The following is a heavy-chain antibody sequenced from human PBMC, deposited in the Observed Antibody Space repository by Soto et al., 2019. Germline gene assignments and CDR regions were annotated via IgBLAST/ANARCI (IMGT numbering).Heavy chain of an antibody. CDR3: ARDVSRATIGDFDL. Sequence: QVQLADSGGGLVKPGGSLRLSCAASGFIFSDYYMNWIRQAPGKGPEWLSYISGSGSPAWYADSVKGRFTISRNNADNTLTLEMTSLRAEDTAVYYCARDVSRATIGDFDLWGQGTMVTVSS. CDR2: ISGSGSPA. V-gene: IGHV3-11*01. D-gene: IGHD5-12*01. CDR1: GFIFSDYY. J-gene: IGHJ3*01.